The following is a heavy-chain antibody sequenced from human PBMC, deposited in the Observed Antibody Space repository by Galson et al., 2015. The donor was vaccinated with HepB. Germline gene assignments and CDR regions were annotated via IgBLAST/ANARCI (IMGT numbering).Heavy chain of an antibody. CDR3: ARAIAAAGRVDY. Sequence: SCKASGYTFTSYGISWVRQAPGQGLEWMGWISAYNGNTNYAQKLQGRVTMTTDTSTSTAYMELRSLGSDDTAVYYCARAIAAAGRVDYWGQGTLVTVSS. J-gene: IGHJ4*02. V-gene: IGHV1-18*04. D-gene: IGHD6-13*01. CDR2: ISAYNGNT. CDR1: GYTFTSYG.